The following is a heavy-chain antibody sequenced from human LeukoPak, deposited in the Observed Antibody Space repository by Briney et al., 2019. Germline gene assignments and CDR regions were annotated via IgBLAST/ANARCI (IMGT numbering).Heavy chain of an antibody. CDR3: ARRLSYYDFWSGYYTGSWFDP. V-gene: IGHV4-34*01. CDR2: INHSGST. CDR1: GGSFSGYY. D-gene: IGHD3-3*01. J-gene: IGHJ5*02. Sequence: SETLSLTCAVYGGSFSGYYWSWIRQPPGKGLEWIGEINHSGSTNYNPSLKSRVAISVDTSKNQFSLKLSSVTAADTAVYYCARRLSYYDFWSGYYTGSWFDPWGQGTLVTVSS.